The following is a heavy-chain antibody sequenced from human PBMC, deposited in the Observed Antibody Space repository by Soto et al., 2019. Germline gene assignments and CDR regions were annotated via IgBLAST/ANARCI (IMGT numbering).Heavy chain of an antibody. CDR1: GGSITSSTYY. J-gene: IGHJ4*02. CDR2: IYYTGNT. CDR3: ARHVRAGYCSYTTCPLGFFDN. D-gene: IGHD2-2*03. V-gene: IGHV4-39*01. Sequence: SETLSLTCTVSGGSITSSTYYWGWIRQPPGKGLEWIGSIYYTGNTYYSPSLQSRFTISVDTSKKQFSLKLGSVTAADTATYYCARHVRAGYCSYTTCPLGFFDNWGQGTPVTVSS.